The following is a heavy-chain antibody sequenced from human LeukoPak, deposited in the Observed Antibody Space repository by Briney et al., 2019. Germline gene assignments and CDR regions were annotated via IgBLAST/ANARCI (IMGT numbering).Heavy chain of an antibody. CDR1: GYTFTGYY. Sequence: GASVKVSCKASGYTFTGYYMHWVRQAPGQGLEWMGWINPNSGGTNYAQKFQGRVTMTRDTSISTTYMELSRLRSDDTAVYYCARPRERYDYDSGLQHWGQGTLVTVSS. CDR3: ARPRERYDYDSGLQH. CDR2: INPNSGGT. D-gene: IGHD3-22*01. V-gene: IGHV1-2*02. J-gene: IGHJ1*01.